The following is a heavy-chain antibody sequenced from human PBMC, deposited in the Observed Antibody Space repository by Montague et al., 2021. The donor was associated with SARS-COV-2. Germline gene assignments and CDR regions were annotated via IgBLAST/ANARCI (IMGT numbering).Heavy chain of an antibody. J-gene: IGHJ3*02. V-gene: IGHV4-39*01. Sequence: SETLSLTCTVSGGSISSSPNYWGWIRQPPGQGLECIGCISYSGSTYYNPSLKTRVSLSVSTSRNQFSLQLNTVTAADTSVYYCAVRSSDHDSSAYYSGVGGAFDIWGQGTMVTVSS. CDR2: ISYSGST. CDR3: AVRSSDHDSSAYYSGVGGAFDI. CDR1: GGSISSSPNY. D-gene: IGHD3-22*01.